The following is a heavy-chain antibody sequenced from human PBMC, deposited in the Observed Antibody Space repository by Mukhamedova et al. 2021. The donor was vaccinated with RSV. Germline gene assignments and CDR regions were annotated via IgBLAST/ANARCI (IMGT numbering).Heavy chain of an antibody. CDR2: IRNQTDGGTT. Sequence: GRQAPGKGLEWVGRIRNQTDGGTTDYAAPVKGRFIISRDDSKNTLYLQMNSLKTEDTAVYYCARPLTTVTTTPGYWGQGTLVTVSS. V-gene: IGHV3-15*01. J-gene: IGHJ4*02. CDR3: ARPLTTVTTTPGY. D-gene: IGHD4-17*01.